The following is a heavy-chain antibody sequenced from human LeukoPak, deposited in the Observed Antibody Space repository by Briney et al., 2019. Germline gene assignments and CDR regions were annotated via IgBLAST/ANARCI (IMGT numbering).Heavy chain of an antibody. CDR3: ARWASGVTVSDY. D-gene: IGHD2-21*02. Sequence: ASVKVSCKASGYTFTIYYMHWVRQAPGQGLEWMGIINPSGGSTSYAQKVQGRVHMNRDMYKSTIYRDLESQRFRDGDVDLVARWASGVTVSDYWGEGTLVSVS. CDR1: GYTFTIYY. J-gene: IGHJ4*02. CDR2: INPSGGST. V-gene: IGHV1-46*01.